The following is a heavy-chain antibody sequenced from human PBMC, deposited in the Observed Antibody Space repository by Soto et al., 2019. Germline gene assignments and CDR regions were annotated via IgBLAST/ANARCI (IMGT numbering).Heavy chain of an antibody. CDR2: IFSNDEK. CDR3: ARIRSVQGFLEWLSIDAFDI. Sequence: QVTLKESGPVLVKPTETLTLTCTVSGFSLSNARMGVSWIRQPPGKALEWLAHIFSNDEKSYSTSLKSRLTISKDTSKSHVVLTMTNMDPVDTATYYCARIRSVQGFLEWLSIDAFDIWGQGTMVTVSS. CDR1: GFSLSNARMG. J-gene: IGHJ3*02. V-gene: IGHV2-26*01. D-gene: IGHD3-3*01.